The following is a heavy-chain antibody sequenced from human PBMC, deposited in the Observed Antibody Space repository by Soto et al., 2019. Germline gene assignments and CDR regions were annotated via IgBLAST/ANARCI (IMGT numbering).Heavy chain of an antibody. CDR2: IIPSSSRT. J-gene: IGHJ4*02. Sequence: ASVKVSCKASGYTFTSYGISWARQAPGQGLEWMGIIIPSSSRTNYAQKFQGRVAMTTDTSTSTVYMELTSLRSEDTAVYYCALFYSSGSTFDYWGQGTLVTVSS. D-gene: IGHD2-8*02. CDR1: GYTFTSYG. V-gene: IGHV1-46*01. CDR3: ALFYSSGSTFDY.